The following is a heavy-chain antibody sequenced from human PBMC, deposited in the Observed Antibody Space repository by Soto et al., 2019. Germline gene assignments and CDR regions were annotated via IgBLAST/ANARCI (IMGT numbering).Heavy chain of an antibody. D-gene: IGHD3-3*01. V-gene: IGHV3-30-3*01. CDR2: ISYDGSNK. J-gene: IGHJ6*02. Sequence: GSLRLSCAASGFTFSSYAMHWVRQAPGKGLEWVAVISYDGSNKYYADSVKGRFTISRDNSKNTLYLQMNSLRAEDTAVYYCARDSKRRDVLRFLEWLSYYYYYGMDVWGQGTTVTVSS. CDR1: GFTFSSYA. CDR3: ARDSKRRDVLRFLEWLSYYYYYGMDV.